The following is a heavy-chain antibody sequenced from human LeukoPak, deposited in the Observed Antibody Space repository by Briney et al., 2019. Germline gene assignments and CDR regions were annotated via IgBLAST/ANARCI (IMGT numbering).Heavy chain of an antibody. CDR2: INPNSGGT. CDR3: ARDALRNRHWGAWFDP. CDR1: GYTFTAYY. J-gene: IGHJ5*02. Sequence: ASVEVSCKASGYTFTAYYIHWVRQAPGQGLEWMGWINPNSGGTNYAQKFQGRVTITRDTSISTAYMELSRLRSDDTAVYYCARDALRNRHWGAWFDPWGQGTLVTVSS. V-gene: IGHV1-2*02. D-gene: IGHD7-27*01.